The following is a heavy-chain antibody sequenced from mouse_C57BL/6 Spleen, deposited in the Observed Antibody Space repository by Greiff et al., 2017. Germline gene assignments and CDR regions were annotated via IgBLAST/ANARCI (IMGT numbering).Heavy chain of an antibody. J-gene: IGHJ2*01. CDR1: GYAFSSSW. D-gene: IGHD2-4*01. CDR2: IYPGDGDT. Sequence: VQLQQSGPELVKPGASVKISCKASGYAFSSSWMNWVKQRPGQGLEWIGRIYPGDGDTNYNGKFKGKATLTADKSSSTAYMQLSSLTSEDSAVYCCARGGLRDFGSWGQGTTLTVAS. CDR3: ARGGLRDFGS. V-gene: IGHV1-82*01.